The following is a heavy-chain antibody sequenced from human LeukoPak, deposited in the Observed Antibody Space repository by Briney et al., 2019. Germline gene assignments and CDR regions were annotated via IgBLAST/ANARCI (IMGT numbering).Heavy chain of an antibody. J-gene: IGHJ4*02. CDR2: IIPILGIA. CDR1: GGTFSSYA. D-gene: IGHD1-26*01. Sequence: SVKVSCKASGGTFSSYAISWVRQAPGQGLEWMGRIIPILGIANYAQKFQGRVTITADKSTSTAYMELSSLRSEDTAVYYCARETPTGSYFGYWGQGTLVTVSS. CDR3: ARETPTGSYFGY. V-gene: IGHV1-69*04.